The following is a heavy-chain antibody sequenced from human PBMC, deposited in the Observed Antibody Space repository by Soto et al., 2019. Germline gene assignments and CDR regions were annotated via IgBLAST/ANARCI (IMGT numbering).Heavy chain of an antibody. CDR1: GFTFSSYA. CDR3: AREEDILTGYYILY. J-gene: IGHJ4*01. CDR2: ISGSSAAR. V-gene: IGHV3-23*01. D-gene: IGHD3-9*01. Sequence: GGSLRLSCAASGFTFSSYAMTWVRQAPGKGLEWVSSISGSSAARYYADSVKGRFTISRDNSKNTVYLQMNSLRAEDTAVYYCAREEDILTGYYILYWGQGTLVTVSS.